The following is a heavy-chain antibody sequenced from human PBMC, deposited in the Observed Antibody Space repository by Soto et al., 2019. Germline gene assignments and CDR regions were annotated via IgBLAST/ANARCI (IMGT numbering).Heavy chain of an antibody. V-gene: IGHV1-18*01. CDR1: GYTFTSYG. CDR3: ARDPLNYYDSSGYCNDY. D-gene: IGHD3-22*01. J-gene: IGHJ4*02. CDR2: ISAYNGNT. Sequence: ASVKVSCKASGYTFTSYGISWVRQAPGQGLEWMGWISAYNGNTNYAQKLQGRVTMTTDTSTSTAYMELRSLRSDDTAVYYCARDPLNYYDSSGYCNDYWGQGTLVTVS.